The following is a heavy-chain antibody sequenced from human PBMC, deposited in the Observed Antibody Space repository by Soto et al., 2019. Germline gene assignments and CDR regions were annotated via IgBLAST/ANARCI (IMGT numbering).Heavy chain of an antibody. Sequence: EVQLVESGGGLVQPGGSLRLSCVAAGFNISANWMSWVRQAPGKGLEWVANIKQDGGEKNYVDSVKGRFTISRDNADNSQFLQMNSLRADDTAVYYCARGQGWADYWGQGTLVTVSS. CDR1: GFNISANW. CDR2: IKQDGGEK. V-gene: IGHV3-7*01. J-gene: IGHJ4*02. CDR3: ARGQGWADY. D-gene: IGHD6-19*01.